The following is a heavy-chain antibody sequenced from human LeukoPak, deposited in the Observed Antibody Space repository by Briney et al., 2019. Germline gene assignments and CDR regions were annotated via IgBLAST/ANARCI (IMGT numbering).Heavy chain of an antibody. J-gene: IGHJ4*02. CDR3: AKDLMPYGSGSYFFDY. CDR1: GFTFSDYS. D-gene: IGHD3-10*01. Sequence: PGGSLRLSCAASGFTFSDYSMSWIRQAPGKGLEWVSYISTSSSYTNYADSVKGRFTISRDNAKNSLYLQMNSLRAEDTAVYYCAKDLMPYGSGSYFFDYWGQGILVTVSS. CDR2: ISTSSSYT. V-gene: IGHV3-11*06.